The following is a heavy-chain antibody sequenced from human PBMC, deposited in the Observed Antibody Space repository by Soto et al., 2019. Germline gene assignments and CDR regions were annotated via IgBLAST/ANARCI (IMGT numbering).Heavy chain of an antibody. V-gene: IGHV3-48*03. D-gene: IGHD6-13*01. CDR1: EFTFSSYE. Sequence: PGGSLRLSCVASEFTFSSYEMNWVRQAPGKGLEWVSYISSSGTTIYYTDSVKGRFTISRDNAKKSLYLQMNSLRAEDTAVYYCVRFGGAAAGPGDYWGPGTLLTV. J-gene: IGHJ4*02. CDR2: ISSSGTTI. CDR3: VRFGGAAAGPGDY.